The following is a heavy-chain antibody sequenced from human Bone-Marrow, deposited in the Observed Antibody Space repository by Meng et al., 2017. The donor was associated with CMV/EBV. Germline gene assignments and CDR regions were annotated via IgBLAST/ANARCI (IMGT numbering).Heavy chain of an antibody. CDR1: GFTFSSYA. V-gene: IGHV3-30-3*01. Sequence: GGSLRLSCAASGFTFSSYAMHWVRQAPGKGLEWVAVISYDGSNKYYADSVKGRFTISRDNSKNTLYLQMNSLRAEDTAVYYCARVGYCSSTSCSWGNWGQGTLVTVSS. CDR2: ISYDGSNK. J-gene: IGHJ4*02. D-gene: IGHD2-2*03. CDR3: ARVGYCSSTSCSWGN.